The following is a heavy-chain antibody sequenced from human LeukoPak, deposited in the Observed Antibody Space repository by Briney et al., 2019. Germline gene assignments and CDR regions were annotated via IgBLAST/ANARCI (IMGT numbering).Heavy chain of an antibody. V-gene: IGHV1-69*06. Sequence: ASVKVSCTPSVGTFSSYAISWVRQDPGPGLEGMGGIIPIFGTANYAQKFQGRVTITADKSTSTVYMDLSSLRSEDTAVYYCARTDCGGDCYSSRGWFDPWGQGTLVTVSS. J-gene: IGHJ5*02. D-gene: IGHD2-21*02. CDR3: ARTDCGGDCYSSRGWFDP. CDR2: IIPIFGTA. CDR1: VGTFSSYA.